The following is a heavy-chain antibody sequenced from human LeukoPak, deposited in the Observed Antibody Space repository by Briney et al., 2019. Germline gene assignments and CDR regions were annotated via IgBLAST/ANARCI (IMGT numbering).Heavy chain of an antibody. J-gene: IGHJ4*02. CDR2: ISGSGGST. CDR1: GFTFSSYA. D-gene: IGHD3-22*01. V-gene: IGHV3-23*01. Sequence: GSLRLSCAASGFTFSSYAMSWVRQAPGKGLEWVSAISGSGGSTYYADSVKGRFTISSDNSKNTLYLQMNSLRAEDTAVYCCAIDFGDWYDSSGYYYYFDYWGQGTLVTVSS. CDR3: AIDFGDWYDSSGYYYYFDY.